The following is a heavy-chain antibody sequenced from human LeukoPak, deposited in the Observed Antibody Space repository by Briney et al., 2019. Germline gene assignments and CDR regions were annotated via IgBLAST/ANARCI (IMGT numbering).Heavy chain of an antibody. D-gene: IGHD3-22*01. V-gene: IGHV3-66*01. CDR3: AREGVNYYDSSGYYAVS. CDR1: GGSISSSSYY. Sequence: PSETLSLTCTVSGGSISSSSYYWGWIRQPPGKGLEWVSTIYSGGATYYSDSVRGRFTISRDSSQNTVYLQMNSLRAEDTAVYYCAREGVNYYDSSGYYAVSWGQGTLVTVSS. J-gene: IGHJ5*02. CDR2: IYSGGAT.